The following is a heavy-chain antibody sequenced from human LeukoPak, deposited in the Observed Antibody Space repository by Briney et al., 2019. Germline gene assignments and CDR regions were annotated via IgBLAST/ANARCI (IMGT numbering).Heavy chain of an antibody. V-gene: IGHV4-34*01. Sequence: PSETLSLTCAVYGGSFSGYYWSWIRQPPGKGLEWIGEINHSGSTNYNPSLKSRVTMSVDTSKNQFSLKLSSVTAADTAVYYCARDSSSWYYYYMDVWGKGTTVTISS. CDR1: GGSFSGYY. J-gene: IGHJ6*03. D-gene: IGHD6-13*01. CDR3: ARDSSSWYYYYMDV. CDR2: INHSGST.